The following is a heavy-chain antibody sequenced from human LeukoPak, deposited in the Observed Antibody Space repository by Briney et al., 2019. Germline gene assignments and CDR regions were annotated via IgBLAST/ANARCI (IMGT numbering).Heavy chain of an antibody. CDR1: GGSISNYF. D-gene: IGHD6-13*01. V-gene: IGHV4-59*01. CDR3: ARRIAAGGTAVGY. CDR2: IYYSGST. J-gene: IGHJ4*02. Sequence: SETQSLTCTVSGGSISNYFWSWIRQPPGKGLEWIGYIYYSGSTKYNPSLRSRVTISVDTSKNQFSLKLSSVTAADTAVYFCARRIAAGGTAVGYWGQGTLVTVSS.